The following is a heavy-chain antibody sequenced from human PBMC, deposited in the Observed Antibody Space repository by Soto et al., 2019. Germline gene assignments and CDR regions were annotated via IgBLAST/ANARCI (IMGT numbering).Heavy chain of an antibody. CDR3: ARGGLYTSSWYGPLDY. CDR1: GFIFSNYV. J-gene: IGHJ4*02. Sequence: QVHLVESGGGVDQPGRSLRLSCATSGFIFSNYVMQWVRQAPGKGLEWVALISYDGNNKHYTESVKGRFIISRDNSKTTLYLQMNSLRAEDTAVYYCARGGLYTSSWYGPLDYWGQGTLVIVSS. V-gene: IGHV3-33*01. CDR2: ISYDGNNK. D-gene: IGHD6-13*01.